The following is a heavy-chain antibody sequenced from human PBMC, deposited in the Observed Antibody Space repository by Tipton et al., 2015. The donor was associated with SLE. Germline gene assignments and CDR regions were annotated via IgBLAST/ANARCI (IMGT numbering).Heavy chain of an antibody. CDR1: GGSFSGYY. CDR2: INHSGST. J-gene: IGHJ4*02. CDR3: ARDGSIAAPSDY. D-gene: IGHD6-6*01. Sequence: TLSLTCAVYGGSFSGYYWSWIRQPPGKGLEWIGEINHSGSTNYNSSLKSRVTISGDTSKNQFSLRLSSVTAADTAVYYCARDGSIAAPSDYWGQGTLVTVSS. V-gene: IGHV4-34*01.